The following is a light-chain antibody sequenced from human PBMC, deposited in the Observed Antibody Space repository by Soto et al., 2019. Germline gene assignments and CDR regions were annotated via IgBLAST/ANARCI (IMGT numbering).Light chain of an antibody. CDR2: EVS. V-gene: IGLV2-14*01. J-gene: IGLJ3*02. CDR3: SSYTSSSTSWV. CDR1: SSDVGGYNY. Sequence: QAVSVSGSPGQSITISCTGTSSDVGGYNYVSWYQQHPGKAPKLMIYEVSNRPSGVSNRFSGSKSGNTASLTISGLQAEDEADYYCSSYTSSSTSWVFGGGTKLTVL.